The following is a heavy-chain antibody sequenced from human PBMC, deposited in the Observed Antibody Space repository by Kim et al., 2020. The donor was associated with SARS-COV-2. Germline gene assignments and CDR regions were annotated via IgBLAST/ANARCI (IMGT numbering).Heavy chain of an antibody. V-gene: IGHV3-30*02. Sequence: YADSVKGRFTISRDNSKNTLYLQMNSLRAEDTAVYYCAKDLRDDYYYFDYWGQGTLVTVSS. CDR3: AKDLRDDYYYFDY. J-gene: IGHJ4*02. D-gene: IGHD4-17*01.